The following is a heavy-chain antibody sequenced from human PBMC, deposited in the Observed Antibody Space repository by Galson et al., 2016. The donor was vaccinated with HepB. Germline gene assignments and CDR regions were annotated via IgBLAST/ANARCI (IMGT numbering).Heavy chain of an antibody. Sequence: SLRLSCAASGFTFSDYHMHWVRQAPGKGLEWVAVILRDGRNRYYGDSVTGRFTISRDNSKNTVYLEMNSLRVEDTAVYYSCGYNFRYPDYWGQGTLVTVSS. CDR2: ILRDGRNR. D-gene: IGHD5-18*01. J-gene: IGHJ4*02. V-gene: IGHV3-30*03. CDR1: GFTFSDYH. CDR3: CGYNFRYPDY.